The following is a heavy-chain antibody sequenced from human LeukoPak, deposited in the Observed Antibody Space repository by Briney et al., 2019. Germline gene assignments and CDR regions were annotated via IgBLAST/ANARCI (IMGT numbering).Heavy chain of an antibody. J-gene: IGHJ1*01. CDR3: ARGSVPAATRGDFQH. D-gene: IGHD2-2*01. V-gene: IGHV1-18*01. Sequence: ASVKVSCKASGYTFTSYGIIWVRQAPGQGLEWTGWISAYNGNTNYAQKLQGRVTMTTDTSTSTAYMELRSLRSDDTAVYYCARGSVPAATRGDFQHWGQGTLVTVSS. CDR1: GYTFTSYG. CDR2: ISAYNGNT.